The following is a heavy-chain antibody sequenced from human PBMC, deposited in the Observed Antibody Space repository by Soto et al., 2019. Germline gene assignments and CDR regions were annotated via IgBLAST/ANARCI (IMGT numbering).Heavy chain of an antibody. CDR2: IWYDGSNK. CDR1: GFTFSSYG. CDR3: ARDRPTVTTESPLTLFFDY. J-gene: IGHJ4*02. Sequence: GGSLRLSCAASGFTFSSYGMHWVRQAPGKGLEWVAVIWYDGSNKYYADSVKGRFTISRDNSKNTLYLQMNSLRAEDTAVYYCARDRPTVTTESPLTLFFDYWGQGTLVTVSS. D-gene: IGHD4-17*01. V-gene: IGHV3-33*01.